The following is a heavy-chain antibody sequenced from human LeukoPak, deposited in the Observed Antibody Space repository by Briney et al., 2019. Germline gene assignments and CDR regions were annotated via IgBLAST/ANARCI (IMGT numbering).Heavy chain of an antibody. J-gene: IGHJ4*02. V-gene: IGHV4-31*03. CDR1: AGSISSGGYS. D-gene: IGHD5-18*01. Sequence: PSETLSLTCTVSAGSISSGGYSWSWIRQHPGKGLEWIGYIYYSGSTYYNPSLKSRVTISVDTSKNQFSLKLSSVTAADTAVYYCARAHGEMATAYWGQGTLVTVSS. CDR3: ARAHGEMATAY. CDR2: IYYSGST.